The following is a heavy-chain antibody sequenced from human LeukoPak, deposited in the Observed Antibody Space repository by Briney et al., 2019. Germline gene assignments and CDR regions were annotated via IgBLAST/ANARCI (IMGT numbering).Heavy chain of an antibody. CDR3: ARGCGAVPYIRNALDM. Sequence: GTSLRLSCTASRFTFSSYDMHWVRQAPGEGLEWVAAIGYAVTDKFYTDSVKGRFNLSRDSYKHTLDLQIHCVRSEDTAVYYCARGCGAVPYIRNALDMWGQGTMVTVSS. J-gene: IGHJ3*02. V-gene: IGHV3-33*01. D-gene: IGHD3-16*01. CDR1: RFTFSSYD. CDR2: IGYAVTDK.